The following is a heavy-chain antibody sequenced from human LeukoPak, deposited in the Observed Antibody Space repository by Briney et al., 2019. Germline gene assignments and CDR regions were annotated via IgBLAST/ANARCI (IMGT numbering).Heavy chain of an antibody. Sequence: SETLSLTCAVSGYSISSGYYWDWIRQPPGKGLEWIGSIYHSGSTYYNPSLKSRVTISVDTSKNQFSLKLSSVTAADTAVYYCARHLGITIFLIWGQGTMVTVSS. CDR1: GYSISSGYY. V-gene: IGHV4-38-2*01. D-gene: IGHD3-9*01. CDR2: IYHSGST. CDR3: ARHLGITIFLI. J-gene: IGHJ3*02.